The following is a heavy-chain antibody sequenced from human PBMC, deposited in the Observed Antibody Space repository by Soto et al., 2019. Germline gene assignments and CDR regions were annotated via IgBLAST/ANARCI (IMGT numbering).Heavy chain of an antibody. CDR2: IYLGDSDT. CDR1: GFSFTNYW. J-gene: IGHJ3*01. Sequence: PGESLKISCKGSGFSFTNYWIAWVRQVPGKGLEGMGIIYLGDSDTRYSPSFQGQVTISADKSITTAYLQWRSLKASDTAMYYSARDEFSNSSGDIDVWGQGTLVTVSS. CDR3: ARDEFSNSSGDIDV. D-gene: IGHD6-6*01. V-gene: IGHV5-51*01.